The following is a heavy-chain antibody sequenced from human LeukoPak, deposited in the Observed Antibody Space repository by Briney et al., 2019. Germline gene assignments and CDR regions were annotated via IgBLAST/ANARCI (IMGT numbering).Heavy chain of an antibody. D-gene: IGHD3-9*01. CDR3: ARETGNYYFDY. CDR1: GYSISSGYY. J-gene: IGHJ4*02. Sequence: SETPSLTCAVSGYSISSGYYWGWIRQPPGKGLEWIGSIYHSGSTYYNPSLKSRVTISVDTSKNQFSLKLSSVTAADTAVYYCARETGNYYFDYWGQGTLVTVSS. CDR2: IYHSGST. V-gene: IGHV4-38-2*02.